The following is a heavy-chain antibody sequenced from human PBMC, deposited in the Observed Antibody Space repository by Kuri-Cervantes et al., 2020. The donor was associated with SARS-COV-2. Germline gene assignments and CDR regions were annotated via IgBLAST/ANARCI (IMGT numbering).Heavy chain of an antibody. V-gene: IGHV4-34*01. CDR1: GGSFSGYY. D-gene: IGHD6-19*01. J-gene: IGHJ4*02. Sequence: SETLSLTCAVYGGSFSGYYWSWIRQPPGKGLEWIGEINHSGSTNYNPSLKSRVTISVDTSKNQFSLKLSSVTAADTAVYYCARDLRLGNSLDYWGQGTLVTVSS. CDR2: INHSGST. CDR3: ARDLRLGNSLDY.